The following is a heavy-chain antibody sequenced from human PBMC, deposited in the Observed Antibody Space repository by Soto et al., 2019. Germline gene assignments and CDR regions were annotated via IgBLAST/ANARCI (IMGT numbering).Heavy chain of an antibody. Sequence: ESEGGLVQPGGSLKLSCAASGFTFSGSAMHWVRQASGKGLEWVGRIRSKANSYATAYAASVKGRFTISRDDSKNTAYLQMNSLKTEDTAVYYCTRHDLGVWSAYYTHYYYYYMDVWGKGTTVTVSS. D-gene: IGHD3-3*01. J-gene: IGHJ6*03. V-gene: IGHV3-73*01. CDR2: IRSKANSYAT. CDR1: GFTFSGSA. CDR3: TRHDLGVWSAYYTHYYYYYMDV.